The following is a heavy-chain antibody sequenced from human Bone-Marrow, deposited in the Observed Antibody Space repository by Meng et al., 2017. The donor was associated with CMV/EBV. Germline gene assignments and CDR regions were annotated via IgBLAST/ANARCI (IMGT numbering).Heavy chain of an antibody. CDR1: GFTVSSNY. Sequence: GGSLRLSCAASGFTVSSNYMSWVRQAPGKGLEWVSYISSSSSTIYYADSVKGRFTISRDNAKNSLYLQMNSLRAEDTAVYYCARDGPPYDLYSSGWSGYWGQGTLVTVSS. CDR3: ARDGPPYDLYSSGWSGY. V-gene: IGHV3-48*04. D-gene: IGHD6-19*01. J-gene: IGHJ4*02. CDR2: ISSSSSTI.